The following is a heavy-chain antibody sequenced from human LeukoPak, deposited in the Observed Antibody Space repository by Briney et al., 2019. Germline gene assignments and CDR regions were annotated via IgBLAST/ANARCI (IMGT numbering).Heavy chain of an antibody. Sequence: GGSLRLSCAASGFSFSIYAMTWVRQPPGKGLEWVSAISGGGHSTYYADSVRGRFTISRDNSKDTLSLQMNSLTAEDTAFYFCARDAWGYYDSSGYSFGSQYYMDVWGRGTTVTVSS. J-gene: IGHJ6*03. CDR2: ISGGGHST. V-gene: IGHV3-23*01. CDR3: ARDAWGYYDSSGYSFGSQYYMDV. CDR1: GFSFSIYA. D-gene: IGHD3-22*01.